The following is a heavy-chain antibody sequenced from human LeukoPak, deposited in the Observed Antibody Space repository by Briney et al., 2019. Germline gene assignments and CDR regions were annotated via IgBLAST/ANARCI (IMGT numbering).Heavy chain of an antibody. D-gene: IGHD3-10*01. J-gene: IGHJ4*02. CDR2: TYHSGGT. V-gene: IGHV4-38-2*01. Sequence: SETLSLTCAVSGYSISSGYYWGWIRQPPGKGLEWIGSTYHSGGTSYNPSHKSRITISVDTSKNQFSLKLTSVTAADTAVYYCARQRGSGTYSAYYFDSWGQGTLVTVSS. CDR1: GYSISSGYY. CDR3: ARQRGSGTYSAYYFDS.